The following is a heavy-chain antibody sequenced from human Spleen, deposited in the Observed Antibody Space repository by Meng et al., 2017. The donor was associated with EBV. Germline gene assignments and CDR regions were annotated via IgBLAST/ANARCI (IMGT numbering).Heavy chain of an antibody. J-gene: IGHJ4*02. Sequence: EVPLRESAETLVHPGGSLGLSCATSGFSFSAYWMHWVRQVPGKGLQWVSRITPDGGRTDYADSVQGRFTISRDNAAKTLYLQLTSLRPEDTAVYYCSRDLMGPDDWWGQGTLVTVSS. CDR2: ITPDGGRT. CDR3: SRDLMGPDDW. CDR1: GFSFSAYW. D-gene: IGHD1-26*01. V-gene: IGHV3-74*01.